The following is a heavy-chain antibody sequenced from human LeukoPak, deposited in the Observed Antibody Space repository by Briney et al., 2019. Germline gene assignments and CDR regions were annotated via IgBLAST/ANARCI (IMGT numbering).Heavy chain of an antibody. Sequence: GGALRLSCAAAGLTFSSYGMHWGRQAPGKGVGWGAFIMDDGSNKYYADSVKGRFIISRDNSKNTLYLQMNSLRAEDTAVYYCAKSEYYYDSSGYYYDFDYWGQGTLVTVSS. D-gene: IGHD3-22*01. CDR1: GLTFSSYG. CDR3: AKSEYYYDSSGYYYDFDY. CDR2: IMDDGSNK. V-gene: IGHV3-30*02. J-gene: IGHJ4*02.